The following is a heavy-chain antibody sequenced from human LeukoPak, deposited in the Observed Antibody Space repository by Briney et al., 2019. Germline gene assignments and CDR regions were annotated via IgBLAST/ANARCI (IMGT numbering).Heavy chain of an antibody. CDR2: IYHSGST. V-gene: IGHV4-4*02. CDR1: GGSISSSNW. J-gene: IGHJ3*02. D-gene: IGHD2-2*01. Sequence: SGTLSLTCAVSGGSISSSNWWSWVRQPPGKGLEWIGEIYHSGSTNYNPSLKSRVTISVDTSKNQFSLKLSSVTAADTAVYYCARGGPAMDAFDIWGQGTMVTVSS. CDR3: ARGGPAMDAFDI.